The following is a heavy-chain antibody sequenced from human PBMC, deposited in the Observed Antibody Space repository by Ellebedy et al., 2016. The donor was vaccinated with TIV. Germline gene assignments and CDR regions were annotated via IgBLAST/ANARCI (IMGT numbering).Heavy chain of an antibody. J-gene: IGHJ3*02. V-gene: IGHV3-49*03. CDR1: GFTFGDYV. CDR2: IRAKAYGETA. Sequence: GESLKISCTGSGFTFGDYVMSWFRQAPGKGLEWVSFIRAKAYGETAEYAASVKGRFTISRDDSKDIAYLKMNSLKIEDTAVYYCAFPTGPHKGYAFDIWGQGTMVTVSS. CDR3: AFPTGPHKGYAFDI. D-gene: IGHD3-9*01.